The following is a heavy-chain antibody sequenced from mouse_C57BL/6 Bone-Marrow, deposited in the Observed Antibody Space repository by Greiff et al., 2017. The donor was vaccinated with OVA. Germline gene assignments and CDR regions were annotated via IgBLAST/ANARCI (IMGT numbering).Heavy chain of an antibody. D-gene: IGHD1-1*01. J-gene: IGHJ1*03. CDR3: AREGYYGSSHWYFDV. CDR1: GYSITSGYD. V-gene: IGHV3-1*01. Sequence: EVQLQQSGPGMVKPSQSLSLTCTVTGYSITSGYDWHWIRHFPGNKLEWMGYISYSGSTNYNPSLKSRISITHDTSKNHFFLKLNSVTTEDTATYYCAREGYYGSSHWYFDVWGTGTTVTVSS. CDR2: ISYSGST.